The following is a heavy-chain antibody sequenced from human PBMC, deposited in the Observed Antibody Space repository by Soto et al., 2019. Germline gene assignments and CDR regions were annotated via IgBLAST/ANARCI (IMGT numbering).Heavy chain of an antibody. CDR1: GYTFPIYG. V-gene: IGHV1-18*01. J-gene: IGHJ4*02. Sequence: QVQLVQSGAEVKKPGAAVKVSCKASGYTFPIYGISWVRQAPGQGLEWLGWISAYNVATTYARMVQGRVTMTTDTSTSTAYMELRSLRSDDTAVYYCARVTPNNYDTCGYYFLFDYWGQGTLVTVSS. CDR2: ISAYNVAT. D-gene: IGHD3-22*01. CDR3: ARVTPNNYDTCGYYFLFDY.